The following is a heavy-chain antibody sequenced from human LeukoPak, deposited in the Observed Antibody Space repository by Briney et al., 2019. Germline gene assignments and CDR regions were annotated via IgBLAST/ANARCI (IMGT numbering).Heavy chain of an antibody. J-gene: IGHJ6*02. Sequence: PSETLSLTCTVSGGSISSSSYYWGWIRQPPGKGLEWIGSIYYSGSTYYNPSLKSRVTISVDTSKNQFSLKLSSVTAADTAVYYCAKDMFIVVVPAARSVGMDVWGQGTTVTVSS. D-gene: IGHD2-2*01. CDR2: IYYSGST. CDR3: AKDMFIVVVPAARSVGMDV. CDR1: GGSISSSSYY. V-gene: IGHV4-39*02.